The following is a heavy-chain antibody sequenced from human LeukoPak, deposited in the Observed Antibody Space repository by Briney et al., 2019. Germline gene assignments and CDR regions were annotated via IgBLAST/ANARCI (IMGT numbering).Heavy chain of an antibody. V-gene: IGHV3-23*01. CDR1: GFTFSSYA. CDR2: ISGSGGST. Sequence: GGSLRLSCAASGFTFSSYAMSSVRQAPGKGLEWVSAISGSGGSTYYADSVKGRFTISRDNSKITLYLQMNSLRAEDTAEYSSAGRKNPYGSGSYVDYGGQGTLVTVSS. D-gene: IGHD3-10*01. CDR3: AGRKNPYGSGSYVDY. J-gene: IGHJ4*02.